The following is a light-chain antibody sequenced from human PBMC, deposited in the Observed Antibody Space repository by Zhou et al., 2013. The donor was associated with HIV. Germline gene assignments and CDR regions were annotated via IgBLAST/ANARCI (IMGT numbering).Light chain of an antibody. CDR2: GAS. CDR3: QQYGSSPQT. J-gene: IGKJ1*01. V-gene: IGKV3-20*01. CDR1: QSVSSS. Sequence: VMTQSPATLSVSPGERATLSCRASQSVSSSLAWYQQKPGQAPRLLIYGASTRATGIPARFSGSGSGTDFSLTISRLEPEDFAVYFCQQYGSSPQTFGQGTKVEIK.